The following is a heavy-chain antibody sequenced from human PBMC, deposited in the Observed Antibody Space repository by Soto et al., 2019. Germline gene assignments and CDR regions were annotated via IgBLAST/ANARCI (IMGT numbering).Heavy chain of an antibody. V-gene: IGHV3-23*01. CDR3: TKEAPPKAQLALAALNSFAFDY. D-gene: IGHD6-19*01. Sequence: PGGSLRLSCAASGFTFSSYVMSWVRQAPGKGLEWVAALSSSGRTTYYGDSVKDRFSISRDDSKNTLYLQMTSLRVEDSTVYYCTKEAPPKAQLALAALNSFAFDYWGLGTLVTVSS. CDR2: LSSSGRTT. CDR1: GFTFSSYV. J-gene: IGHJ4*02.